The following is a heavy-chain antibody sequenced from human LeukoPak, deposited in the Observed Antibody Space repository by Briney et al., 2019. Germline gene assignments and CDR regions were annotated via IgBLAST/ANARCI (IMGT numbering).Heavy chain of an antibody. D-gene: IGHD2-2*01. V-gene: IGHV3-53*01. CDR3: ARASYCSSTSCYEGRTPGDWFDP. J-gene: IGHJ5*02. CDR2: IYSGGST. Sequence: GGSLRLSCTASGFTFGDYAMSWVRQAPGKGLEWVSVIYSGGSTYYADSVKGRFTISRDNSKNTLYLQMNSLRAEDTAVYYCARASYCSSTSCYEGRTPGDWFDPWGQGTLVTVSS. CDR1: GFTFGDYA.